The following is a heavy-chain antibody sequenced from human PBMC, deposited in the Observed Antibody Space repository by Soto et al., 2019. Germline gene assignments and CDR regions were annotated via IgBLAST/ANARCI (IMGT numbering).Heavy chain of an antibody. CDR2: IIPIFGTA. D-gene: IGHD2-2*02. J-gene: IGHJ2*01. Sequence: QVPLVQSGAEVKKPGSSVKVSCKASGGTFSSYAISWVRQAPGQGLEWMGGIIPIFGTANYAQKFQGRVTITADKSTSTAYMELSSLRSEDTAVYYCARVGGYCSSTSCYTSLYWYFDLWGRGTLVTVSS. CDR3: ARVGGYCSSTSCYTSLYWYFDL. CDR1: GGTFSSYA. V-gene: IGHV1-69*06.